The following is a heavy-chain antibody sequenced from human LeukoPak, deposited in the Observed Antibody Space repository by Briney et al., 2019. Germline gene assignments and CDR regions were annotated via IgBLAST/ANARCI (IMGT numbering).Heavy chain of an antibody. Sequence: GGSLRLSCVASGFTFSTYWMTWVRQAPGKGLEWVANMKGDGSEKHYVDSVKGRFTISRDNAKSSLYLQMNSLRAEDSAVYYCARPAYTAAYDLWGQGTMVTVSS. D-gene: IGHD3-16*01. J-gene: IGHJ3*01. CDR1: GFTFSTYW. V-gene: IGHV3-7*01. CDR3: ARPAYTAAYDL. CDR2: MKGDGSEK.